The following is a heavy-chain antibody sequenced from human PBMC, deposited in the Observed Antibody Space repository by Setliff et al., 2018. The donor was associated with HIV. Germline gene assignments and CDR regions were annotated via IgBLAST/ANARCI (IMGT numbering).Heavy chain of an antibody. V-gene: IGHV1-58*02. CDR3: AAGPNYYDSSGYYYDFDY. Sequence: SVKVSCKASGFTFTSSAMQWVRQARGQRLEWMGWIVVGSGDTNYAQKFRERVTITRDMSTSTVYMELSSLRSEDTAVYYCAAGPNYYDSSGYYYDFDYWGQGAMVTVSS. CDR1: GFTFTSSA. D-gene: IGHD3-22*01. CDR2: IVVGSGDT. J-gene: IGHJ4*02.